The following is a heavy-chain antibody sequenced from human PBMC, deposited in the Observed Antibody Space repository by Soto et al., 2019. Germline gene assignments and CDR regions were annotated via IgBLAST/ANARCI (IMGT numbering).Heavy chain of an antibody. J-gene: IGHJ6*02. Sequence: GGSLRLSCGASGFSVKRYWMHWVRQAAGKGLVWLSRFGGDENYTDYADSVRGRFTISRDIAKNTIYLQMNSLRAEDTAVYYCGKGKELGVVRYGLDAWGQGTTVTVSS. D-gene: IGHD3-3*01. V-gene: IGHV3-74*01. CDR3: GKGKELGVVRYGLDA. CDR2: FGGDENYT. CDR1: GFSVKRYW.